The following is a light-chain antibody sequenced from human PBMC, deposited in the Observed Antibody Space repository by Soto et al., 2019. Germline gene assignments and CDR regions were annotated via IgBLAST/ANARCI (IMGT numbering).Light chain of an antibody. J-gene: IGKJ5*01. CDR1: QSVSSSF. CDR2: GAS. Sequence: EIVLTQSPGTLSLSPGERATLSCRASQSVSSSFLTWYQQKPGQAPRLPIYGASSRATGIPDRFSGSGSGTEFTLTISSLQSEDFAVYYCQQYDDWPLTFGQGTRLETK. V-gene: IGKV3-20*01. CDR3: QQYDDWPLT.